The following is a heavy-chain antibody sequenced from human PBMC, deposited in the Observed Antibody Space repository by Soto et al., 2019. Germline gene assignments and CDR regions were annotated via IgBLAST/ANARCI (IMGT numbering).Heavy chain of an antibody. CDR1: GGSITSSSHY. J-gene: IGHJ4*02. D-gene: IGHD2-8*02. CDR3: ARGGGVYYFDY. V-gene: IGHV4-39*07. CDR2: IYYDGNT. Sequence: SETLSLTCTVSGGSITSSSHYWGWIRQPPGKGLECIGNIYYDGNTYYNPSLKSRVTISVDTSKSQFSLKLSSVTAADTAVYYCARGGGVYYFDYWGQGTLVTVSS.